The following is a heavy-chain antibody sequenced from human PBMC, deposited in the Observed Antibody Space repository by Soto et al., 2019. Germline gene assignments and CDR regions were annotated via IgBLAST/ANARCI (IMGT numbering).Heavy chain of an antibody. CDR3: AKADGEQWLLPHLEN. Sequence: EGQLLESGVALVRPGESLRLSCAASGFNFNKYAMSWVRQAPGGGLEWATGISCCGGTAAYADSVKGRFTIARDDSKNTLFLHMNSLRVEDTAEYYCAKADGEQWLLPHLENWGRGTLVTVS. D-gene: IGHD6-19*01. J-gene: IGHJ4*02. V-gene: IGHV3-23*01. CDR2: ISCCGGTA. CDR1: GFNFNKYA.